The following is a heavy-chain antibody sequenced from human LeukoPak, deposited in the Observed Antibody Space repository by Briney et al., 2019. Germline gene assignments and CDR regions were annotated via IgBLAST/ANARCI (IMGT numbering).Heavy chain of an antibody. Sequence: GGSLRLSCAASGFTFSTYAMSWVRQVPGKGLEWVSAISGSGGSTYYADSVKGRFTISRDNSKNTLYLQMNSLRAEDTAVYYCANEYYYGSGSYYIVDAFDIWGQGTMVTVSS. CDR3: ANEYYYGSGSYYIVDAFDI. J-gene: IGHJ3*02. CDR1: GFTFSTYA. D-gene: IGHD3-10*01. CDR2: ISGSGGST. V-gene: IGHV3-23*01.